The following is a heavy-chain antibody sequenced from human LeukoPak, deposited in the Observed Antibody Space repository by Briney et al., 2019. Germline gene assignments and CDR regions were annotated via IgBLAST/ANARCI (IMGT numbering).Heavy chain of an antibody. CDR2: VNPDSGGS. V-gene: IGHV1-2*02. J-gene: IGHJ4*02. CDR3: ARVSWTTGGLGY. D-gene: IGHD4-11*01. Sequence: ASVKVSCKASGYSFSDYYIQWVRQVPGQGPEWMGWVNPDSGGSICAQRFQGRVTLTRDTSINTAYLELTSLKSDYTALYFCARVSWTTGGLGYWGQGTLVTVSS. CDR1: GYSFSDYY.